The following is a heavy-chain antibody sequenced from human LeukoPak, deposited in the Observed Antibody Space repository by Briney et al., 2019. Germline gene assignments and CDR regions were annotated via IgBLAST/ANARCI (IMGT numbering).Heavy chain of an antibody. Sequence: GRSLRLSCAPSGFTFSSDWMRWVRQAPRKGLVWVSRINSDGSSTNYADSVKGRFTISRDNAKNTLYLQMNSLRAEDTAVYYCASTRRDGYNYWAYWGQGTLVTVSS. CDR2: INSDGSST. CDR1: GFTFSSDW. V-gene: IGHV3-74*01. CDR3: ASTRRDGYNYWAY. D-gene: IGHD5-24*01. J-gene: IGHJ4*02.